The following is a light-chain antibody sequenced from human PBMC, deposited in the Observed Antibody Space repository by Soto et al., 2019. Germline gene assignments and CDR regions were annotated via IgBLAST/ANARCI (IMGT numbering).Light chain of an antibody. J-gene: IGLJ1*01. V-gene: IGLV2-14*01. CDR1: SSDVGGYNY. CDR3: SSYTSSSTLV. CDR2: EVS. Sequence: QLVLTQPASVSGSPGQSITISCTGTSSDVGGYNYVSWYQQHPGKAPKLMIYEVSNRPSGVSNHFSGSKSANTASLTISGLQAEDEADYYCSSYTSSSTLVFGTGTKLTVL.